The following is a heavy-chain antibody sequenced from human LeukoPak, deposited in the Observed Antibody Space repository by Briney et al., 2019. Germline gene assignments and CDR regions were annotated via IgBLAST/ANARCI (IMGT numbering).Heavy chain of an antibody. CDR1: GFTVSSNY. V-gene: IGHV3-53*01. D-gene: IGHD3-3*01. CDR3: ARDYDFWSGFVGY. CDR2: IYSGGST. Sequence: GGSLRLSCAASGFTVSSNYMSWVRQAPGKGLEWVSVIYSGGSTYYADSVKGRFTISRDNSKNTLYLQMNSLRAEDTAVYYCARDYDFWSGFVGYWGQGTLVTVSS. J-gene: IGHJ4*02.